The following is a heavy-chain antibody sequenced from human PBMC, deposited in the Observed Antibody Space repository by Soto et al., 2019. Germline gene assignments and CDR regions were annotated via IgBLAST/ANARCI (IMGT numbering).Heavy chain of an antibody. J-gene: IGHJ4*02. CDR2: ISYDGSNK. Sequence: GGSLRLSCAASGFTFSSYAMHWVRQAPGKGLEWVAVISYDGSNKYYADSVKGRFTISRDNSKNTLYLQMNSLRAEDTAVYYCARDPYWGQGTLVTVSS. CDR1: GFTFSSYA. V-gene: IGHV3-30-3*01. CDR3: ARDPY.